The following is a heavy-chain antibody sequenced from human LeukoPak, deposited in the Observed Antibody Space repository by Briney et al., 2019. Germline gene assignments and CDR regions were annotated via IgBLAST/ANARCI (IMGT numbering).Heavy chain of an antibody. Sequence: GGSLRLSCAASGFTFSSYTMNWVRQAPGKGLEWVAVISYDGSNKYYADSVKGRFTISRDNAKNSLYLQMNSLRAEDTAVYYCAREMSLTSVDAFDIWGQGTMVTVSS. CDR3: AREMSLTSVDAFDI. V-gene: IGHV3-30*04. CDR1: GFTFSSYT. J-gene: IGHJ3*02. CDR2: ISYDGSNK.